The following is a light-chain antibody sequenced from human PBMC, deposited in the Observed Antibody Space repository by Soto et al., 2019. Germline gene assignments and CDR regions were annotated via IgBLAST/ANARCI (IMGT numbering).Light chain of an antibody. CDR3: QHYVTWPLT. V-gene: IGKV3-15*01. J-gene: IGKJ4*01. Sequence: EIVMTQSPATLSVSPGGSATLSCRASQSISDTLAWYQQKPGQAPRLLIYSASIRATGVPDRLSGSRSGAELNLTISRLQSEDFAVYYCQHYVTWPLTFGGGTKVDIK. CDR1: QSISDT. CDR2: SAS.